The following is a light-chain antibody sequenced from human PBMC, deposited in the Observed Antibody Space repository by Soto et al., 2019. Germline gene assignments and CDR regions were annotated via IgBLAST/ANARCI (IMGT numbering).Light chain of an antibody. CDR3: SSYTTSTTGV. Sequence: QSALTQPASVSGSPGQSIAISCTGTNSDVGGYNYVPWYQHHPGKAPKLMIYEVSNRPSGVSNRFSGYKSGNTASLTISGLQAEDEADYYCSSYTTSTTGVFGGGTKLTVL. J-gene: IGLJ3*02. CDR1: NSDVGGYNY. CDR2: EVS. V-gene: IGLV2-14*01.